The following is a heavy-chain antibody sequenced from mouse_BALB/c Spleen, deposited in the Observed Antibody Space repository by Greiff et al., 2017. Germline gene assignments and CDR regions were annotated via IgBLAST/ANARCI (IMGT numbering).Heavy chain of an antibody. V-gene: IGHV3-6*02. D-gene: IGHD1-1*01. CDR2: ISYDGSN. J-gene: IGHJ2*01. CDR1: GYSITSGYY. CDR3: ATYYYGSSFDY. Sequence: EVQLQESGPGLVKPSQSLSLTCSVTGYSITSGYYWNWIRQFPGNKLEWMGYISYDGSNNYNPSLKNRISITRDTSKNQFFLKLNSVTTEDTATYYCATYYYGSSFDYWGQGTTLTVSS.